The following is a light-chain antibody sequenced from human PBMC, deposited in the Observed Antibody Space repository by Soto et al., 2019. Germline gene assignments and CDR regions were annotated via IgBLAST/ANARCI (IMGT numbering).Light chain of an antibody. J-gene: IGLJ2*01. CDR1: SSDVGSYNL. Sequence: QSVLTQPASVSGSPGQSITISCTGTSSDVGSYNLVSWYQQHPGKAPKLMIYEGSKRPSGVSNRFSGSKSGNTASLTISGLQAEDDDDYYCCSYAGSSTFYVVFGGGTKVTVL. CDR2: EGS. V-gene: IGLV2-23*03. CDR3: CSYAGSSTFYVV.